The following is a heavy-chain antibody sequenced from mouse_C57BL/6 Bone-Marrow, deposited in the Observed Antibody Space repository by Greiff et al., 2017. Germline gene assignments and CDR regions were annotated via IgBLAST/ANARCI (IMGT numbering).Heavy chain of an antibody. CDR3: ARRGYYYGSSDPFAY. CDR1: GFNIKNTY. D-gene: IGHD1-1*01. V-gene: IGHV14-3*01. CDR2: IDPANGNT. J-gene: IGHJ3*01. Sequence: VQLKESVAELVRPGASVKLSCTASGFNIKNTYMHWVKQRHEQGLEWIGRIDPANGNTKYAPKFQGKATITADTSSNTAYLQLSSLTSEDTAIYYCARRGYYYGSSDPFAYWGQGTLVTVSA.